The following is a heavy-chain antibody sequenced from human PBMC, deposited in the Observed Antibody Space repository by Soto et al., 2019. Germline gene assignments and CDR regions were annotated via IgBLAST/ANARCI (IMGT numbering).Heavy chain of an antibody. V-gene: IGHV2-70*01. CDR2: IDWDDDK. J-gene: IGHJ6*02. D-gene: IGHD3-22*01. Sequence: SGPTLVNPTQTLTLTCTFSGFSLSTSGMCVSWIRQPPGKALEWLALIDWDDDKYYSTSLKTRLTISKDTSKNQVVLTMTNMDPVDTATYYCARTKYYYDSSGYLTAYYYYGMDVWGQGTTVTVS. CDR3: ARTKYYYDSSGYLTAYYYYGMDV. CDR1: GFSLSTSGMC.